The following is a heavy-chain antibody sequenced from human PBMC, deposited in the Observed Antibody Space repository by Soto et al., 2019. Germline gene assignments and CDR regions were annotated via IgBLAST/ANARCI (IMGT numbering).Heavy chain of an antibody. CDR1: GFTLRNYD. CDR2: ISANDVGT. Sequence: GGSLRLSCEASGFTLRNYDMTWVRQAPGKGLEWVSLISANDVGTYYAESVKTRFTISTDQSRNTVYPQMDSLRADDTAIYYCAKAKNAYNWDNRHPFDYWGQGTLVTVSS. CDR3: AKAKNAYNWDNRHPFDY. J-gene: IGHJ4*02. D-gene: IGHD1-20*01. V-gene: IGHV3-23*01.